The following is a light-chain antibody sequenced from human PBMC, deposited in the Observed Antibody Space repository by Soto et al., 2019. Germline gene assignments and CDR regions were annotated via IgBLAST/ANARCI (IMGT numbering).Light chain of an antibody. J-gene: IGLJ2*01. Sequence: QSVLTQPPSVSGAPGQRVTISCTGSSSNIGAGYDVHWYQQLPGTAPKLLIYGNSNRPSGVPDRFSGSKSGTSASLAITGLQDEEEGDYYCQSYDSSLSGVVFGGGTKLTVL. CDR3: QSYDSSLSGVV. V-gene: IGLV1-40*01. CDR2: GNS. CDR1: SSNIGAGYD.